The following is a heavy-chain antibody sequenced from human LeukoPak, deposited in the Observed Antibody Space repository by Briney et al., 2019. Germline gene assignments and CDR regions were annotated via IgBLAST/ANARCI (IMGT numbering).Heavy chain of an antibody. CDR1: GGSFSGYY. D-gene: IGHD4-23*01. CDR3: ARLYIYDYGGNTPRGIDY. J-gene: IGHJ4*02. CDR2: INHSGST. Sequence: SETLSLTCAVYGGSFSGYYWSWIRQPPGKGLEWIVEINHSGSTNYNPSLKSRVTISVDTSKNQFSLKLSSVTAADTAVYYCARLYIYDYGGNTPRGIDYWGQGTLVTVSS. V-gene: IGHV4-34*01.